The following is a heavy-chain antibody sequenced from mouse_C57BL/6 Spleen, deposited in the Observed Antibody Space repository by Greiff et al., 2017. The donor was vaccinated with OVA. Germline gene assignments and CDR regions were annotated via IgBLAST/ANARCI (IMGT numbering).Heavy chain of an antibody. J-gene: IGHJ4*01. CDR2: INPSSGYT. Sequence: VKLMESGAELAKPGASVQLSCKASGYTFTSYWMHWVKQRPGQGLEWIGYINPSSGYTKYNQKFKDKATLTADKSSSTAYMQLSSLTYEDSAVYYCAREPHYYGYAMDYWGQGTSVTVSS. CDR1: GYTFTSYW. D-gene: IGHD1-1*01. CDR3: AREPHYYGYAMDY. V-gene: IGHV1-7*01.